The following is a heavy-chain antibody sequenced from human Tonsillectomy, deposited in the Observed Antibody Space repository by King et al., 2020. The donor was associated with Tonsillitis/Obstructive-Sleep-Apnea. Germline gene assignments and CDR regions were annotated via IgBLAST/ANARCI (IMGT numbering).Heavy chain of an antibody. CDR3: ARGPRDCSSTSCYKDYYYYMDV. V-gene: IGHV1-18*01. CDR2: ISVYKDNT. Sequence: VQLVESGAEVKKPGASVKVSCKASGYTFSSYGIIWVRQAPGQGLEWMGWISVYKDNTNYAQKFQGRVTMTTDTSTSTAYMELRSLRSDDTALYYCARGPRDCSSTSCYKDYYYYMDVWGKGTTVTVSS. J-gene: IGHJ6*03. D-gene: IGHD2-2*02. CDR1: GYTFSSYG.